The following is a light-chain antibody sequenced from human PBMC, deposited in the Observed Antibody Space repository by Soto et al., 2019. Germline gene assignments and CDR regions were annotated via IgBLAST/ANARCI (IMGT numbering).Light chain of an antibody. J-gene: IGKJ2*01. Sequence: DIQMTQSPSALSASVGDRVTITCRASQTISTYLNWYQQKPGKAPKLLIYAASTFQSGVPSRFSGSGSGTYFTLTISSLQPEDFATYYCQHGLGIPYTFGQGTRLEIK. CDR1: QTISTY. CDR3: QHGLGIPYT. CDR2: AAS. V-gene: IGKV1-39*01.